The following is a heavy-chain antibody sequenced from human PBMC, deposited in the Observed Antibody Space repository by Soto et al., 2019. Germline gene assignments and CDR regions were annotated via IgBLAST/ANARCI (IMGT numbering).Heavy chain of an antibody. V-gene: IGHV3-30*18. CDR1: GFTFSSYG. J-gene: IGHJ3*02. CDR2: ISYDGSNK. CDR3: AKDRSALDAFDI. Sequence: GGSLRLSCAASGFTFSSYGMHWVRQAPGKGLEWVAVISYDGSNKYYADSVKGRFTISRDNCKNTLYLQMNSLRAEDTAVYYCAKDRSALDAFDIWGQGTMVTVS.